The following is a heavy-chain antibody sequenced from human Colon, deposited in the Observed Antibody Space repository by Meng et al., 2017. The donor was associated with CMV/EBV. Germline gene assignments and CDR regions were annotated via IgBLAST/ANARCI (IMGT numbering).Heavy chain of an antibody. Sequence: FSDYAFNWVRQTPGQGLEWLGGIVPSFAILRYAQRFQGRVSITTDESASNIDLELSSLRSDDTAVYYCASVERGYCSSNSCYNRYLHHWGQGTLVTVS. V-gene: IGHV1-69*05. D-gene: IGHD2-2*01. J-gene: IGHJ1*01. CDR2: IVPSFAIL. CDR1: FSDYA. CDR3: ASVERGYCSSNSCYNRYLHH.